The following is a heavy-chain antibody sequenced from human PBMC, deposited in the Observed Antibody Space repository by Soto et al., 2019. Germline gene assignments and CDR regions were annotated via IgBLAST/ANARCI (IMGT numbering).Heavy chain of an antibody. D-gene: IGHD1-1*01. J-gene: IGHJ4*02. CDR3: AKDQRGGRSLEPAD. V-gene: IGHV3-30*18. Sequence: QVQLVESGGGVVQPGRSLRLSCAVSGFILSNFGMHWVRQAPGKGLEWVAVILYDGNNEYYADSVKGRFTISRDIFENTVYLQMNSMRAEDTAVYYFAKDQRGGRSLEPADWGQGTLVTVSS. CDR2: ILYDGNNE. CDR1: GFILSNFG.